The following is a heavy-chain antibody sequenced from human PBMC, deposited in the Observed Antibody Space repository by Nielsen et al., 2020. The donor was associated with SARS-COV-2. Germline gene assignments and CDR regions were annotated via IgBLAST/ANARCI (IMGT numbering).Heavy chain of an antibody. CDR3: ARGGGGMDV. Sequence: GESLKISCAASGFTFSHYGMNWVRQAPGKGLEWVSIIYSDGSTYYAGSVKGRLTISRDNSKNTLYLQMNSLRAEDTAVYYCARGGGGMDVWGQGTTVTVSS. D-gene: IGHD3-16*01. CDR2: IYSDGST. V-gene: IGHV3-53*01. J-gene: IGHJ6*02. CDR1: GFTFSHYG.